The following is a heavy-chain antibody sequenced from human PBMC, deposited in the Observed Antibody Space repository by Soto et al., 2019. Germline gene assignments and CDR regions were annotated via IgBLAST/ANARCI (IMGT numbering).Heavy chain of an antibody. CDR1: GGTFSTYG. V-gene: IGHV1-69*01. Sequence: QVQLVQSGAEVKKGGSSVKVSCKASGGTFSTYGIGWVRQAPGQGLEWMGGIIPMFGSAKYAQKFQGRVTITADESTNTLCMELSSLRSEDTAVYYCARGTFYYDSSGYRHFDYWGQGTLVTVSS. CDR2: IIPMFGSA. D-gene: IGHD3-22*01. J-gene: IGHJ4*02. CDR3: ARGTFYYDSSGYRHFDY.